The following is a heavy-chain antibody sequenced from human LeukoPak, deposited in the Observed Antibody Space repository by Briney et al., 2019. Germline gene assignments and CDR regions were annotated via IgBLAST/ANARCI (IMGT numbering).Heavy chain of an antibody. J-gene: IGHJ4*02. D-gene: IGHD1-26*01. CDR3: ATKGGVVGATNFDY. Sequence: SQTLALTCTVSGGSISSGDYYWSWIRQPPGKGLEWIGYIYYSGSTYYNPSLKSRVTISVDTSKNQFSLKLSSVTAADTAVYYCATKGGVVGATNFDYWGQGTLVTVSS. CDR2: IYYSGST. V-gene: IGHV4-30-4*08. CDR1: GGSISSGDYY.